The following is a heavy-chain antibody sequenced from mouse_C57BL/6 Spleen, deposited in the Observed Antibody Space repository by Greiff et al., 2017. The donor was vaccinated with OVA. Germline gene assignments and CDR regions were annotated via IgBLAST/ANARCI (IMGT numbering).Heavy chain of an antibody. CDR3: ARRGTTVVNYAMDY. CDR2: INPNYGTT. V-gene: IGHV1-39*01. D-gene: IGHD1-1*01. J-gene: IGHJ4*01. CDR1: GYSFTDYN. Sequence: VQLQQSGPELVKPGASVKISCKASGYSFTDYNMNWVKQSNGQSLEWIGEINPNYGTTSYNQKFKGKATLTVDQSSSTAYMQLNSLTSEDSAVYYCARRGTTVVNYAMDYWGQGTSVTVSS.